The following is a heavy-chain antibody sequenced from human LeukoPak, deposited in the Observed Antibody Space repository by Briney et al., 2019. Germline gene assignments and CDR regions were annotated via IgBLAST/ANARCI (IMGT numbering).Heavy chain of an antibody. CDR3: AKDVLRLNYGDFDL. Sequence: GGSLRLSCAASGFTLSNYAMSWVRQAPGKGPEWDAGISYSSGSIYYSDSVKGRFTISRDNSKNTLYLQMNSLRADDTAVYYCAKDVLRLNYGDFDLWGCGTLVSASS. J-gene: IGHJ2*01. V-gene: IGHV3-23*01. CDR1: GFTLSNYA. CDR2: ISYSSGSI. D-gene: IGHD2-21*02.